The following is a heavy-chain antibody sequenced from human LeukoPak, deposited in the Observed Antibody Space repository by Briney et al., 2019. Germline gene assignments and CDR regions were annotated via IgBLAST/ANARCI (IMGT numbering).Heavy chain of an antibody. V-gene: IGHV4-34*01. J-gene: IGHJ4*02. CDR1: GGSFSGYY. CDR3: ARGVFLYSGSYYIGY. Sequence: KTSETLSLTCAVYGGSFSGYYWSWIRQPPGKGLEWIGEINHSGSTNYNPSLKSRVTISVDTSKNQFSLKLSSVTAADTAVYYCARGVFLYSGSYYIGYWGQGTLVTVSS. D-gene: IGHD1-26*01. CDR2: INHSGST.